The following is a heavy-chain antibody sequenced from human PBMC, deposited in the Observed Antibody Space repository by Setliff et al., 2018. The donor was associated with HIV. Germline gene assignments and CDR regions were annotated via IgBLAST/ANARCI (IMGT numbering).Heavy chain of an antibody. J-gene: IGHJ2*01. D-gene: IGHD6-6*01. V-gene: IGHV4-59*11. CDR1: GGSISGHY. CDR2: IFYTGST. Sequence: SETLSLTCTVSGGSISGHYWSWIRQPPGKGLEWIAYIFYTGSTNYNPSLKSRVTISVDTSKNQFFLKLSSVTAADTAVYYCAREYSSSSANWYFDLWGRGTLVTVSS. CDR3: AREYSSSSANWYFDL.